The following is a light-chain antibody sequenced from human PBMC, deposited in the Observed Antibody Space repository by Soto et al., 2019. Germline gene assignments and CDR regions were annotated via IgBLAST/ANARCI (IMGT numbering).Light chain of an antibody. CDR3: QSYDTSLSGSEV. CDR2: GNG. Sequence: QSVLTQPPSVSGAPGQRVTISCTESSSNIGAGHDVHWYQHLPGTAPKLLIYGNGNRPSGIPDRFSGSKSGTSASLAITGLQAEDEADYHCQSYDTSLSGSEVFGTGTKVTVL. CDR1: SSNIGAGHD. J-gene: IGLJ1*01. V-gene: IGLV1-40*01.